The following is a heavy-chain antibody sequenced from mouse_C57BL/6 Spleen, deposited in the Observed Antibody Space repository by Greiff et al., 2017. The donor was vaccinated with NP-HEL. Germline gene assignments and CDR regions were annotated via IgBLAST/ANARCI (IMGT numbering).Heavy chain of an antibody. Sequence: EVTLVESGEGLVKPGGSLKLSCAASGFTFSSYAMSWVRQTPEKRLEWVAYISSGGDYIYYADTVKGRFTISIDNARNTLYLQMSSLKSEDTAMYYCTIVNDGYYDAMDYWGQGTSVTVSS. V-gene: IGHV5-9-1*02. D-gene: IGHD2-3*01. J-gene: IGHJ4*01. CDR1: GFTFSSYA. CDR3: TIVNDGYYDAMDY. CDR2: ISSGGDYI.